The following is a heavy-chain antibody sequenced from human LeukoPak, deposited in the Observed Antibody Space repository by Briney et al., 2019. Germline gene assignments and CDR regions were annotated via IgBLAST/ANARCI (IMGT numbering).Heavy chain of an antibody. J-gene: IGHJ5*02. CDR1: GFTFSSYS. Sequence: PGGSLRLSCAAFGFTFSSYSMNWVRQAPGKGLEWVSYISSSGSTIYYADSVKGRFTISRDNAKNSLYLQMNSLRAEDTAVYYCARGAVDTAMVPWGQGTLVTVSS. D-gene: IGHD5-18*01. V-gene: IGHV3-48*04. CDR2: ISSSGSTI. CDR3: ARGAVDTAMVP.